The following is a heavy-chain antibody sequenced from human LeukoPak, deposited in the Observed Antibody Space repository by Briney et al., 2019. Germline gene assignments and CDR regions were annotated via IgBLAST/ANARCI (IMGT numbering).Heavy chain of an antibody. Sequence: ASVKVSCKASGYTFTSYEINWVRQATGQGLEWMGWMNPNSGDTAYAQKFQGRITMTRTTSINTAYMELSSLRSEDTAVYYCARGPSIAAAGTGGNWFDPWGQGTLVTVSS. CDR2: MNPNSGDT. J-gene: IGHJ5*02. D-gene: IGHD6-13*01. CDR1: GYTFTSYE. V-gene: IGHV1-8*01. CDR3: ARGPSIAAAGTGGNWFDP.